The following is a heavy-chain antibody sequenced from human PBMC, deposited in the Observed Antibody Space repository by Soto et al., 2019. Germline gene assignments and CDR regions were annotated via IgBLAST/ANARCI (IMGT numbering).Heavy chain of an antibody. D-gene: IGHD3-16*01. Sequence: SETLSLTCTVSGGSISSYYWSWIRQPPGKGLEWIGYIYYSGSTNYNPSLKSRVTISADTSKNEFSLKLTPVTAADSAMYYCSTLTRGGISKFDFWGQGLLVTVSS. V-gene: IGHV4-59*12. CDR1: GGSISSYY. J-gene: IGHJ4*02. CDR2: IYYSGST. CDR3: STLTRGGISKFDF.